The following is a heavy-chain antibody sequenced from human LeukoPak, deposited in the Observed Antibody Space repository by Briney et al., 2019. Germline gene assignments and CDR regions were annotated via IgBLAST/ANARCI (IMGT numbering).Heavy chain of an antibody. CDR3: AREDSSHFWDY. J-gene: IGHJ4*02. V-gene: IGHV4-30-4*01. CDR1: GDSISSGNHY. CDR2: ISYSGTT. Sequence: SQTLSLACTVSGDSISSGNHYWSWIRQPPGKXXXXIGYISYSGTTYYSASLKSRVTISVDTSTNQFSLKLVSVTAADTAVYYCAREDSSHFWDYWGQGTLVTVSS. D-gene: IGHD2-15*01.